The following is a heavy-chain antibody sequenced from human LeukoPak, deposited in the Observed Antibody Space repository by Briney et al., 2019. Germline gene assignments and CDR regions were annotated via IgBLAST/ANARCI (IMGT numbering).Heavy chain of an antibody. Sequence: GGSLRLSCAASGFTFSSYWISWVRQAPGKGLEWVANIKQDGSEKYYVDSVKGRFTISRDNAKNSLYLQMNSLRAEDTAVYYCAGSIAAAGTGYWGQGTLVTVSS. V-gene: IGHV3-7*01. CDR2: IKQDGSEK. D-gene: IGHD6-13*01. J-gene: IGHJ4*01. CDR1: GFTFSSYW. CDR3: AGSIAAAGTGY.